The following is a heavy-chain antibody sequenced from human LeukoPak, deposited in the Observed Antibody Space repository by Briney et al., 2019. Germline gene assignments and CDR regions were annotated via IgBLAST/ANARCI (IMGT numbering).Heavy chain of an antibody. J-gene: IGHJ4*02. CDR2: ITPSGGST. CDR1: GYTFTNYY. Sequence: ASVKVSCKASGYTFTNYYMHWVRQAPGQGLEWMGIITPSGGSTRYAQKFQGRVTMTRDTSTSTVYMELSSLGSEDTALYYCARDTNAYSYDSSGYYPLDYWGQGTLVTVSS. CDR3: ARDTNAYSYDSSGYYPLDY. V-gene: IGHV1-46*01. D-gene: IGHD3-22*01.